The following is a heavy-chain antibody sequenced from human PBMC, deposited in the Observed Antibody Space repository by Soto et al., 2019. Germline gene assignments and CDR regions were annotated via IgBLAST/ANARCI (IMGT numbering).Heavy chain of an antibody. D-gene: IGHD3-22*01. CDR3: ARGHYYDSSGYYFPDAFDI. CDR1: GYTFSSYA. V-gene: IGHV1-3*01. CDR2: INAGHGTA. Sequence: ASVEISCKASGYTFSSYAMHWVRQAPGQRLEWMGWINAGHGTAKSEQKFQGRVTITRDTSATTAYMELSCLRYADTAVYYCARGHYYDSSGYYFPDAFDIWGQGTMVSVS. J-gene: IGHJ3*02.